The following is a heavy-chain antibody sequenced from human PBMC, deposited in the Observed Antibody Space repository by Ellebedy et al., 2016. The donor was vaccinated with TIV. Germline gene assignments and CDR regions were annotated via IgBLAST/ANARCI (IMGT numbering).Heavy chain of an antibody. D-gene: IGHD3-9*01. Sequence: GESLKISXKGSGYSFTSYWIGWVRQMPGKGLEWVGIIYPGDSDTRYSPSFQGQVTISADKSISTAYLQWSSLKASDTAMYYCARGDPRLRYFDWLLPPPFDYWGQGTLVTVSS. CDR2: IYPGDSDT. CDR3: ARGDPRLRYFDWLLPPPFDY. V-gene: IGHV5-51*01. CDR1: GYSFTSYW. J-gene: IGHJ4*02.